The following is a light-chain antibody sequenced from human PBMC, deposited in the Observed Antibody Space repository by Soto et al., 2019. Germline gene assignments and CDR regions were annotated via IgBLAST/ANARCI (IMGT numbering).Light chain of an antibody. CDR1: STDIGTYNY. CDR2: HVS. J-gene: IGLJ3*02. V-gene: IGLV2-14*01. CDR3: GIWDDSLNGWV. Sequence: QSVLTQPASVSGSPGQSITISCIGTSTDIGTYNYVAWYQQHPAKTPKLIIYHVSYRPSGVPDRFSGSKSGPSASLAIRGLQSEDEADYYCGIWDDSLNGWVFGGGTKLTVL.